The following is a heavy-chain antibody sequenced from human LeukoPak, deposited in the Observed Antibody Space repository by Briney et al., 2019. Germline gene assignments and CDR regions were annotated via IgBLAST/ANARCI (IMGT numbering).Heavy chain of an antibody. Sequence: PSETLSLTCAVYGGSFSGYYWSWIRQPPGKGLEWIGEINHSGSTNYNPSLKSRVTISVDTSKNQFSLKLSSVTAADTAVYYCARGGTGWLLSRNWFDPWGQGTLVTVSS. D-gene: IGHD3-3*01. CDR2: INHSGST. J-gene: IGHJ5*02. CDR1: GGSFSGYY. CDR3: ARGGTGWLLSRNWFDP. V-gene: IGHV4-34*01.